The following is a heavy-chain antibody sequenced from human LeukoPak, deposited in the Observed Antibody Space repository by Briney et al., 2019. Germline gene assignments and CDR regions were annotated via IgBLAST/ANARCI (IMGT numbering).Heavy chain of an antibody. Sequence: GASVKVSCKASGYTFTSYDINWVRQATGQGLEWMGRIIPILGIANYAQKFQGRVTITADKSTSTAYMELSSLRSEDTAVYYCARESYDGYNPDYWGQGTLVTVSS. CDR1: GYTFTSYD. CDR2: IIPILGIA. J-gene: IGHJ4*02. V-gene: IGHV1-69*04. D-gene: IGHD5-24*01. CDR3: ARESYDGYNPDY.